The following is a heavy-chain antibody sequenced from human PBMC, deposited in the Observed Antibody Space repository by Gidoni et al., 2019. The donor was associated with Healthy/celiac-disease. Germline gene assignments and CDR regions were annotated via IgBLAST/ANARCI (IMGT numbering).Heavy chain of an antibody. V-gene: IGHV3-53*01. CDR2: IYSGGST. J-gene: IGHJ3*02. CDR1: GFNVSSNY. D-gene: IGHD2-15*01. Sequence: EVPLVESGGGLIQPGGSLRLSCAASGFNVSSNYMSWVRQVPGKGLEWVSVIYSGGSTYYADSVKGRFTISRDNSKNTLYLQMNSLRAEDTAVYYCARDRRGYCSGGSCYSGGAFDIWGQGTMVTVSS. CDR3: ARDRRGYCSGGSCYSGGAFDI.